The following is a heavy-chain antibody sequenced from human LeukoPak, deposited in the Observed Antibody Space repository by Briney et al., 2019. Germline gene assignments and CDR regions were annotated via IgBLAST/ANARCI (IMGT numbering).Heavy chain of an antibody. CDR2: ISSSNSTI. D-gene: IGHD1-26*01. CDR3: ARVPNRGSFFKRRRQTHRFDY. J-gene: IGHJ4*02. CDR1: GFTFSDYS. Sequence: PGGSLRLSCAASGFTFSDYSMNWVRQAPGKGLEWVSYISSSNSTIYYADSVKGRFTISRDNAKNSLYLQMNSLRDEDTALYYCARVPNRGSFFKRRRQTHRFDYWGQGTLVIVSS. V-gene: IGHV3-48*02.